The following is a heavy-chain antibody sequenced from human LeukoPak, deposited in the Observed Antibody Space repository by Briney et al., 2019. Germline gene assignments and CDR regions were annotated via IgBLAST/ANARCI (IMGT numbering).Heavy chain of an antibody. CDR1: GFTFSDYN. V-gene: IGHV3-11*01. CDR2: ISSSGSTI. J-gene: IGHJ4*02. CDR3: ARDHRWSYISQYFHY. D-gene: IGHD3-10*01. Sequence: PGGSLRLSCAASGFTFSDYNTSWIRQAPGKGVEWVSYISSSGSTIYYADPAKGRFTIPRDNARNSLYRQMNLRTPQAPAVYYGARDHRWSYISQYFHYWGQETLVTVFS.